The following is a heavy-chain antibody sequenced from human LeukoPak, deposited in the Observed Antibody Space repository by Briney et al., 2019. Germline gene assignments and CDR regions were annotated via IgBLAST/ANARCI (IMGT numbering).Heavy chain of an antibody. D-gene: IGHD1-26*01. J-gene: IGHJ4*02. CDR1: GFIFSTYA. V-gene: IGHV3-23*01. CDR2: ITGSGDST. CDR3: AKENPVGGTNYFDY. Sequence: GGSLRLSCAASGFIFSTYAMGWVRQAPGKGLGWVSAITGSGDSTYYADSVKGRFTISRDNSKNTLSLQMNSLRAEDTAVYYCAKENPVGGTNYFDYWGQGTLVTVPS.